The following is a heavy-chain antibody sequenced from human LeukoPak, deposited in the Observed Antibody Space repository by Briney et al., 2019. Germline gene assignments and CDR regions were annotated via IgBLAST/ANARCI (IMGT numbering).Heavy chain of an antibody. V-gene: IGHV3-21*01. Sequence: PGGSLRLSCAASGFTLSDYSMTWVRQAPGKGLEWVSSISSSSTYIFYADSVKGRFTISRDYAKNSLYLQMNSLRAEDTAVYFCARGQGVYASGSYPFDDWGQETQVTVSS. J-gene: IGHJ4*02. D-gene: IGHD3-10*01. CDR1: GFTLSDYS. CDR2: ISSSSTYI. CDR3: ARGQGVYASGSYPFDD.